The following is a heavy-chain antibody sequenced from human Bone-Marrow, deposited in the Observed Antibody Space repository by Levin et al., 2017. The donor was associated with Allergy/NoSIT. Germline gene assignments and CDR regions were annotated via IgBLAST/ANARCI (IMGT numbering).Heavy chain of an antibody. CDR2: INPNSGGT. V-gene: IGHV1-2*06. CDR3: ARARNPGYYYDSSASV. Sequence: GGSLRLSCKASGSTFTGYYMHWVRQAPGQGLEWMGRINPNSGGTNYAQKFQGRVTMTRDTSISTAYMELSRLRSDDTAVYYCARARNPGYYYDSSASVWGQGTLVTVSS. CDR1: GSTFTGYY. J-gene: IGHJ4*02. D-gene: IGHD3-22*01.